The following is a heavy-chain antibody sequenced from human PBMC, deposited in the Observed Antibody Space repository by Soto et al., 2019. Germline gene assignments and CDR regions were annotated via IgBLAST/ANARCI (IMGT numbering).Heavy chain of an antibody. V-gene: IGHV3-23*01. CDR3: AKDHSSSWYYHGMDV. D-gene: IGHD6-13*01. Sequence: LRLSCAASGFTFSSYAMSWVRQAPGKGLEWVSAISGSGGSTYYADSVKGRFTISRDNSKNTLYLQMNSLRAEDTAVYYCAKDHSSSWYYHGMDVWGQGTTVTVSS. CDR2: ISGSGGST. CDR1: GFTFSSYA. J-gene: IGHJ6*02.